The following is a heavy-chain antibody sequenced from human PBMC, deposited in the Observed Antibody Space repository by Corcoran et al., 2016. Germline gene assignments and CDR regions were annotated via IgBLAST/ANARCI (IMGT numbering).Heavy chain of an antibody. Sequence: QVTLRESGPALVKPTQTLTLTCSFSGFSLSTSPMCVSWIRQAPGRALEWLAVLDWAYNRYYSTSLKTRLTISKDTSTNRVVLAMTNKDPVDTATYYCARQRSYDISSYFPFCFDYWGQGILVTVSS. J-gene: IGHJ4*02. CDR2: LDWAYNR. CDR3: ARQRSYDISSYFPFCFDY. CDR1: GFSLSTSPMC. D-gene: IGHD1-26*01. V-gene: IGHV2-70*01.